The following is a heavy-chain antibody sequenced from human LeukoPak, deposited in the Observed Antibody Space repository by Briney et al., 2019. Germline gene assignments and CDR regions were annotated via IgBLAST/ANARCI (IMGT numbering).Heavy chain of an antibody. Sequence: SETLSLTCAVYGGSFNGYYWTWIRQPPGKGLEWIWEINHSGSTDYNPSLKSRVTISVDTSKDQFSLKLNSVTAADTAVYYCARGQLRLSNWGQGSLVIVSS. CDR1: GGSFNGYY. J-gene: IGHJ4*02. CDR3: ARGQLRLSN. D-gene: IGHD6-25*01. V-gene: IGHV4-34*01. CDR2: INHSGST.